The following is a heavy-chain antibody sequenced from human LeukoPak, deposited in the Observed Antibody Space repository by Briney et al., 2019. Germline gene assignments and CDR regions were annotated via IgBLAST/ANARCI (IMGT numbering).Heavy chain of an antibody. D-gene: IGHD1-26*01. CDR1: GGSISSSTNW. J-gene: IGHJ4*02. Sequence: SETLSLTCAVSGGSISSSTNWWSWVRQPPGKGLEWIGEIHHSGSTNYSPSLKSRVTISVDKPKNQFSLKLTSVTAADTAVYYCSRESGPFSPFGFWGQGTLVSVHS. V-gene: IGHV4-4*02. CDR3: SRESGPFSPFGF. CDR2: IHHSGST.